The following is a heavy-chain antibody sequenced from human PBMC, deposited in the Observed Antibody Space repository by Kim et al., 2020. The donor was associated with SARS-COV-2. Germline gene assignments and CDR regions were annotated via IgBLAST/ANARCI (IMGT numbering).Heavy chain of an antibody. CDR3: ARTHLELRYYFDY. J-gene: IGHJ4*02. Sequence: SETLSLTCTVSGGSISSGGYYWSWIRQHPGKGLEWIGYIYYSGSTYYNPPLKSRVTISVDTSKNQFSLKLSSVTAADTAVYYCARTHLELRYYFDYWGQGTLVTVSS. CDR2: IYYSGST. V-gene: IGHV4-31*03. D-gene: IGHD1-7*01. CDR1: GGSISSGGYY.